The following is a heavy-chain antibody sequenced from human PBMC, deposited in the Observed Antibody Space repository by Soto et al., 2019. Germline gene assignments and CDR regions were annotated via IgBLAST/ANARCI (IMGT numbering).Heavy chain of an antibody. CDR3: ARGHSTDCSNGVCSFFYKNEMDV. Sequence: ASVKVSCKASGYSFTDYHIHWVRQAPGQGLEWLGRINPKSGGTSTAQKFQGWVTMTRDRSISTVYMELTRLRSDDTAVYFCARGHSTDCSNGVCSFFYKNEMDVWCQGTTVTV. V-gene: IGHV1-2*04. J-gene: IGHJ6*02. CDR1: GYSFTDYH. CDR2: INPKSGGT. D-gene: IGHD2-8*01.